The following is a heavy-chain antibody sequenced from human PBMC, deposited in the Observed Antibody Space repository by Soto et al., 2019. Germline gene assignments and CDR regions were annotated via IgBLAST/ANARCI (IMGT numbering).Heavy chain of an antibody. CDR3: ASASPANDY. J-gene: IGHJ4*02. Sequence: EVQLLGSGGGLVHPGGSLRLSCAASGFTFSSFAMSWVRQGPGEGLKWVSGISGSGGSTYYADSVKGRFTISRDNSRNTLYLQMNSLRAEDTALYYCASASPANDYWGQGTLVTVSS. V-gene: IGHV3-23*01. CDR2: ISGSGGST. CDR1: GFTFSSFA.